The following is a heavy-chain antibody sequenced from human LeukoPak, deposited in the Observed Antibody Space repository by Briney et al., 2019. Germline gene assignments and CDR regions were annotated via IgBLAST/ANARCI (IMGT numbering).Heavy chain of an antibody. CDR2: INDSGIT. V-gene: IGHV4-34*01. CDR3: ARGALGYCSSSSCYDAFDI. J-gene: IGHJ3*02. D-gene: IGHD2-2*01. CDR1: GGSLSAYY. Sequence: SETLSLTRALYGGSLSAYYWSWIREPPGKGLEWIAEINDSGITNYNPSLKRRVTMSVDTSKNQFSLKLNSVTAADTAVYYCARGALGYCSSSSCYDAFDIWGQGTRVTVSS.